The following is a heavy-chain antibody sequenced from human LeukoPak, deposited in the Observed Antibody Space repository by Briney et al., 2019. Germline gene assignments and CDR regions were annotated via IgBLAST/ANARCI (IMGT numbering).Heavy chain of an antibody. Sequence: SETLSLTCTVSGYSISSGSYWGWIRQPPGQGLEWIGNIYHSGSTYYNPSLKSRVTISVDTSKNQFSLKLSSVTAADTAVHYCVRVHVNSGYYFGDAFDIWGQGTTVTVSS. CDR2: IYHSGST. CDR3: VRVHVNSGYYFGDAFDI. CDR1: GYSISSGSY. J-gene: IGHJ3*02. V-gene: IGHV4-38-2*02. D-gene: IGHD3-22*01.